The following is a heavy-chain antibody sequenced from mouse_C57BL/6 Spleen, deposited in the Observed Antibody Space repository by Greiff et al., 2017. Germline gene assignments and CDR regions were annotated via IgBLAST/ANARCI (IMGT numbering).Heavy chain of an antibody. Sequence: EVKVVESGGGLVKPGGSLKLSCAASGFTFSDYGMHWIRQAPEKGLEWVAYISSGSSTIYYADTVKGRFTISRDNAKNTLFLQMTSLRSEDTAMYYCARLAPRAMDYWGQGTSVTVSS. J-gene: IGHJ4*01. CDR2: ISSGSSTI. CDR3: ARLAPRAMDY. CDR1: GFTFSDYG. V-gene: IGHV5-17*01.